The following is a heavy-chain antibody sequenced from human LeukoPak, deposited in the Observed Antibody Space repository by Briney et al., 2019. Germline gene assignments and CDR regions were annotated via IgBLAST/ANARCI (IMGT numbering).Heavy chain of an antibody. V-gene: IGHV3-33*05. CDR2: VTYGDNVA. CDR3: VREQGPGWYRASDY. J-gene: IGHJ4*01. CDR1: GFTYNDYG. Sequence: GGSLRLSCVASGFTYNDYGMHWVRQAPGKGLEWLAVVTYGDNVAHYRDSVRGRFTISRDNSKNTLYLQMSSLRDDDTAVYYCVREQGPGWYRASDYGGQAPWSPSPQ. D-gene: IGHD1-26*01.